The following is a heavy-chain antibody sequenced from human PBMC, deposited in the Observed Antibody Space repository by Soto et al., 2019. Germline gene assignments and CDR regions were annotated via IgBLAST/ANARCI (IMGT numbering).Heavy chain of an antibody. CDR3: ARARHGIEAAAPPGRFDP. CDR2: IYYSGST. D-gene: IGHD6-13*01. J-gene: IGHJ5*02. CDR1: GGSISSGGYY. V-gene: IGHV4-31*03. Sequence: SETLSLTCTVSGGSISSGGYYWSWIRQHPGKGLEWIGYIYYSGSTYYNPSLKSRVTISVDTSKNQFSLKLSSVTAADTAVYYCARARHGIEAAAPPGRFDPWGQGTLVTVSS.